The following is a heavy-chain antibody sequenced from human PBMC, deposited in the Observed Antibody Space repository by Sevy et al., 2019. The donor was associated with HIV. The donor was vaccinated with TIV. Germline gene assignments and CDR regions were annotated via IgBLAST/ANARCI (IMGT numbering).Heavy chain of an antibody. CDR3: AKDGGSGGLYSSGLGY. D-gene: IGHD6-19*01. J-gene: IGHJ4*02. CDR2: ISWNSGSI. Sequence: GGSLRLSCAASGFIFGDYAMHWVRQAPGEGLKWVSGISWNSGSIGYADSVKGRFTISRDNAKNSLYLQMNSLRVDDMALYYCAKDGGSGGLYSSGLGYWGQGTLVTVSS. V-gene: IGHV3-9*03. CDR1: GFIFGDYA.